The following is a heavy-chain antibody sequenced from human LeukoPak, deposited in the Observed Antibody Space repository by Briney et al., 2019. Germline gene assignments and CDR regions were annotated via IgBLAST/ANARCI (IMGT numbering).Heavy chain of an antibody. J-gene: IGHJ6*02. V-gene: IGHV1-18*01. D-gene: IGHD6-13*01. CDR1: GYTFTSYD. CDR3: ARDKDSSSWPTYYYYYYGMDV. CDR2: ISAYNGNT. Sequence: ASVKVSCKASGYTFTSYDINWVRQATGQGLEWMGWISAYNGNTNYAQKLQGRVTMTTDTSTSTAYMELRSLRSDDTAVYYCARDKDSSSWPTYYYYYYGMDVWGQGTTVTVSS.